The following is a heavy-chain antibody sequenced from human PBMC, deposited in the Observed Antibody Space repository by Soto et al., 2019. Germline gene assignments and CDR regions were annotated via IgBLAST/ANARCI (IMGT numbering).Heavy chain of an antibody. CDR3: ERESRGYFDAP. D-gene: IGHD3-9*01. CDR1: GGSISSGGYY. CDR2: IYYSGST. J-gene: IGHJ5*02. Sequence: SETLSLTCTVSGGSISSGGYYWSWIRQHPGKGLEWIGYIYYSGSTYYNPSLKSRVTISVDTSKNQFSLKLSSVTAADTAVYYCERESRGYFDAPWGQGTLVTVSS. V-gene: IGHV4-31*03.